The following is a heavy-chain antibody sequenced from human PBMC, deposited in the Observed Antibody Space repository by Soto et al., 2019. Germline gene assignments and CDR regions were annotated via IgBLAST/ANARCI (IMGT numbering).Heavy chain of an antibody. V-gene: IGHV3-23*01. J-gene: IGHJ4*02. Sequence: EVQLLESGGSLVQPGGSLRLSCEASGFSFSDYAMTWVRQAPGKGLEWVSLLGDGGGDRNYADSVKGRFTISRDNSKNKVIVLTNNLRPGHTDICLCASIRSTVTVRSYFHHWGQGTLVTVSS. CDR1: GFSFSDYA. CDR3: ASIRSTVTVRSYFHH. CDR2: LGDGGGDR. D-gene: IGHD2-21*02.